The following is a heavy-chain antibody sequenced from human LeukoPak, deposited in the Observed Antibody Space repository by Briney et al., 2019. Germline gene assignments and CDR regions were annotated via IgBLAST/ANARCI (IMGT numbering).Heavy chain of an antibody. Sequence: KTGGSLRLSCAASGFTFSSYSMNWVRQAPGKGLEWVSSISSSSSYIYYADSVKGRFTISRDNAKNSLYLQMNSLRAEDTAVYYCAQYCSGGSCYRPFPWGQGTLVTVSS. D-gene: IGHD2-15*01. CDR3: AQYCSGGSCYRPFP. CDR1: GFTFSSYS. V-gene: IGHV3-21*01. CDR2: ISSSSSYI. J-gene: IGHJ5*02.